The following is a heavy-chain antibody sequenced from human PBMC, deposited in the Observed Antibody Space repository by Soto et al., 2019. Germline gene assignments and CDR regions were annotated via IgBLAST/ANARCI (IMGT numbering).Heavy chain of an antibody. V-gene: IGHV1-18*01. Sequence: GASVKVSCKASGYTFTSYGISWVRQAPGQGFEWVGWISAYNGNTNYAQKLQGRVTMTTDTSTSTAYMELRSLRSDDTAVYYCARDLGSRYGDYVYWFDPWGQGTPVSVSS. D-gene: IGHD4-17*01. CDR3: ARDLGSRYGDYVYWFDP. CDR2: ISAYNGNT. J-gene: IGHJ5*02. CDR1: GYTFTSYG.